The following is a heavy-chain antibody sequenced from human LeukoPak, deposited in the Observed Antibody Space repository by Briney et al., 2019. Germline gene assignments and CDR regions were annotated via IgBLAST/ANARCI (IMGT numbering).Heavy chain of an antibody. J-gene: IGHJ4*02. D-gene: IGHD2-15*01. CDR2: ISGSGGST. CDR3: ARAPVVAAIRGFYYFDY. V-gene: IGHV3-23*01. Sequence: PGGSLRLSCAASGFTFSSYAMSWVRQAPGKGLEWVSAISGSGGSTYYADSVKGRFTMSRDNSKNTLYLQMNSLRAEDTAVYYCARAPVVAAIRGFYYFDYWGRGTLVTVSS. CDR1: GFTFSSYA.